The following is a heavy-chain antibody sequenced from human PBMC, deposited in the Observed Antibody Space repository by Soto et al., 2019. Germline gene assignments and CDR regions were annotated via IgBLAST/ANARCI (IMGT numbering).Heavy chain of an antibody. V-gene: IGHV3-30-3*01. CDR2: ISYDGSNK. Sequence: PGGSLRLSCAASGFTFSSYAMHWVRQAPGKGLEWVAVISYDGSNKYYADSVKGRFTISRDNSKNTLYLQMNSLRAEDTAVYYCARDLRIVGATYAFDIWGQGTMVTVSS. D-gene: IGHD1-26*01. CDR3: ARDLRIVGATYAFDI. CDR1: GFTFSSYA. J-gene: IGHJ3*02.